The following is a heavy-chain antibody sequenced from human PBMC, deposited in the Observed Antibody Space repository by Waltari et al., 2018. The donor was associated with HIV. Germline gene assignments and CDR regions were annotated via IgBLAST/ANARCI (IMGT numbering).Heavy chain of an antibody. J-gene: IGHJ4*02. CDR2: IYPGDSDT. Sequence: EVQLVQSGAEVKKPGESLRISCKASGYNFNTYWIAWVRQMPGKGLDGMGIIYPGDSDTRSSPSFQGQVTISADRSITTAYLQWSSLKASDTAMYYCAAREATSDSSGYSEDFWGQGTQVTISP. CDR3: AAREATSDSSGYSEDF. D-gene: IGHD3-22*01. V-gene: IGHV5-51*03. CDR1: GYNFNTYW.